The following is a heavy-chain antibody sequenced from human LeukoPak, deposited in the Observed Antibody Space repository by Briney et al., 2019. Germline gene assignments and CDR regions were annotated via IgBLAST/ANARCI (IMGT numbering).Heavy chain of an antibody. CDR1: GDSISSGDYY. CDR2: TYSSGSA. Sequence: SQTLSLACLVSGDSISSGDYYWSWIRQSPGRGLEWIGYTYSSGSAYYNPSLKSRLTISVDTSKNQFSLTLTSVTAADTAVYYCARRQNGLVRGPAYAFDVWGQGTMVLVSS. D-gene: IGHD6-6*01. V-gene: IGHV4-30-4*08. CDR3: ARRQNGLVRGPAYAFDV. J-gene: IGHJ3*01.